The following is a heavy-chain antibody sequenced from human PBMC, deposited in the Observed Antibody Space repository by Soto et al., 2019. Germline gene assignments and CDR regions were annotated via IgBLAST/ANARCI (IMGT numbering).Heavy chain of an antibody. J-gene: IGHJ4*02. V-gene: IGHV3-30-3*01. Sequence: GGLLRLSCAASGFTFSSYAMHWVRQAPGKGLEWVAVISYDGSNEFYADSVKGRFTISRDNSKNTLYLQMNSLRAEDTALYYCAKGYTAAPSTSHFDYWGQGTLVTVSS. CDR2: ISYDGSNE. CDR3: AKGYTAAPSTSHFDY. CDR1: GFTFSSYA. D-gene: IGHD6-13*01.